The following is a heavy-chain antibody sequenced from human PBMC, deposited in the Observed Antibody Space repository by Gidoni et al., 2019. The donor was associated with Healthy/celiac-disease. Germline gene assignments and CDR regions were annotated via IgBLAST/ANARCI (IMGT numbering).Heavy chain of an antibody. J-gene: IGHJ4*02. D-gene: IGHD3-22*01. CDR1: GFPFSIYG. CDR3: AKDISYDTSGSDYYFDY. CDR2: ISYAGSNK. V-gene: IGHV3-30*18. Sequence: QVQLVESGGGVVQPGRSLRLSCAASGFPFSIYGMQGVRQAPGKGLQWVAVISYAGSNKYYADSVKGRFTISRDNSKKTLYLQMNSLRAEDTAVYYCAKDISYDTSGSDYYFDYWGQGTLVTVSS.